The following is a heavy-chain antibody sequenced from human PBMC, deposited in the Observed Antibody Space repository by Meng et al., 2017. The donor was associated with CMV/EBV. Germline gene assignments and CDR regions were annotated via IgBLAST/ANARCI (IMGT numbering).Heavy chain of an antibody. D-gene: IGHD6-13*01. J-gene: IGHJ4*02. Sequence: QINLKEYGPTLLKPTQTLTLTCTFSGFSRSTSGVGVGWIRQPPGKALEWLALIYWDDDKRYSPSLKSRLTITKDTSKNQVVLTMTNMDPVDTATYYCARIAAAGRFDYWGQGTLVTVSS. CDR2: IYWDDDK. CDR3: ARIAAAGRFDY. V-gene: IGHV2-5*02. CDR1: GFSRSTSGVG.